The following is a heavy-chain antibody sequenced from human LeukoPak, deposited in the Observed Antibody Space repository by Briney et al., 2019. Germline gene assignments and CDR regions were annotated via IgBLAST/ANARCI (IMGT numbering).Heavy chain of an antibody. CDR3: ARADGYNLYYFDY. V-gene: IGHV1-2*02. CDR2: INPNSGGT. D-gene: IGHD5-24*01. CDR1: GYTFTGYY. Sequence: ASLKVSCKASGYTFTGYYMHWVRQAPGQGLEWMGWINPNSGGTNYAQKFQGRVTMTRDTSISTAYMELSRLRSDDTAVYYCARADGYNLYYFDYWGQGTLVTVSS. J-gene: IGHJ4*02.